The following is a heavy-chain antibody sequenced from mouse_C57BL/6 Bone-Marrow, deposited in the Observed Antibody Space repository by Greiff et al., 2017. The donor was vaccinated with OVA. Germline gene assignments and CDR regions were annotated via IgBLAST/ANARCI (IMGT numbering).Heavy chain of an antibody. V-gene: IGHV1-55*01. CDR2: IYPGSGST. D-gene: IGHD1-1*01. J-gene: IGHJ4*01. CDR3: ARTSITTAMDY. Sequence: QVQLQQPGAELVKPGASVKMSCKASGYTFTSYWITWVKQRPGQGLEWIGDIYPGSGSTNYNEKFKSKATLTVDTSSSTAYRQLSSLTSEDSAVYYCARTSITTAMDYWGQGTSVTVSS. CDR1: GYTFTSYW.